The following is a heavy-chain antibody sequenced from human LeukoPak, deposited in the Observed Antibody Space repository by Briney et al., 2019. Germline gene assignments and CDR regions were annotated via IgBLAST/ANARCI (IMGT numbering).Heavy chain of an antibody. V-gene: IGHV4-61*01. CDR3: ARDGSYGAFDI. J-gene: IGHJ3*02. Sequence: SETLSLTCTVSGGSISSSSYYWGWIRQPPGKGLEWIGYIYYSGSTNYNPSLKTRVTISVDTSKNQFSLKLNSVSAADTAVYYCARDGSYGAFDIWGQGTMVTVSS. CDR2: IYYSGST. CDR1: GGSISSSSYY. D-gene: IGHD1-26*01.